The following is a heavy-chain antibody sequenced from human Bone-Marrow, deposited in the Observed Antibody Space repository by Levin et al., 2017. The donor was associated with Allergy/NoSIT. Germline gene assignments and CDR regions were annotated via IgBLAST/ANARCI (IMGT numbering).Heavy chain of an antibody. CDR3: ARFNSGTYGFDY. CDR2: ISPTGSAI. D-gene: IGHD1-26*01. J-gene: IGHJ4*02. Sequence: GGSLRLSCAASGLTFDSHGMNWVRQVPGKGLEWVSAISPTGSAIFYADSVKGRFTISRDNAKNSLYLQMNSLRVEDTAVYYCARFNSGTYGFDYWGQGTLVTVSS. CDR1: GLTFDSHG. V-gene: IGHV3-21*01.